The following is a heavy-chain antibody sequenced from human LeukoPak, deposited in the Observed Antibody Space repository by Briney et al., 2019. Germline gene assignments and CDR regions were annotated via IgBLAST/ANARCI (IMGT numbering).Heavy chain of an antibody. CDR3: ARDNTAAGPFDY. Sequence: GASVKVSCKASGYTFTGYYMHWVRQAPGQGLEWMGWINPNSGGTNYAQNFQGRVTMTRDTSISTAYMELSRLRSEDTAVYYCARDNTAAGPFDYWGQGTLVTVSS. CDR1: GYTFTGYY. V-gene: IGHV1-2*02. CDR2: INPNSGGT. J-gene: IGHJ4*02. D-gene: IGHD6-13*01.